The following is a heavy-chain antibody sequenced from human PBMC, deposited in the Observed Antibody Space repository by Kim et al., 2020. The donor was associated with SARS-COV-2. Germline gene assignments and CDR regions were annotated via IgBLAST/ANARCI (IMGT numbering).Heavy chain of an antibody. D-gene: IGHD2-15*01. J-gene: IGHJ3*02. V-gene: IGHV4-39*01. CDR3: AALPADIVVVDI. Sequence: HNPSLKSRVTMSVDTSKNQFSLKLSSVTAADTAVYYCAALPADIVVVDIWGQGTMVTVSS.